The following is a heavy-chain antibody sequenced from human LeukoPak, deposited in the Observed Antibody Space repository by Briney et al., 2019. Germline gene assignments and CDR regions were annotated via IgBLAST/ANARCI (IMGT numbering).Heavy chain of an antibody. V-gene: IGHV3-53*01. J-gene: IGHJ4*02. Sequence: GGSLRLSCAASGFTVSSNYMSWVRQAPGKELEWVSVIYSGGSTYYADSVKGRFTISRDNSKNTLYPQMNSLRAEDTAVYYCARTYGGLIDYWGQGTLVTVSS. CDR2: IYSGGST. CDR1: GFTVSSNY. CDR3: ARTYGGLIDY. D-gene: IGHD4-23*01.